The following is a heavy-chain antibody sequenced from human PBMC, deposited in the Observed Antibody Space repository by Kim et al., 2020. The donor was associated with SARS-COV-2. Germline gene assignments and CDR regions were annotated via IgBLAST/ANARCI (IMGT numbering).Heavy chain of an antibody. CDR1: GFTFSSYS. Sequence: GGSLRLSCAASGFTFSSYSMNWVRQAPGKGLEWVSSISSTSAYIFYAYSLRGRFTISRDNAESPVYLQMNSLSAEDTAIYYCACLPAAGGWYQIDALAI. CDR3: ACLPAAGGWYQIDALAI. D-gene: IGHD6-19*01. V-gene: IGHV3-21*01. J-gene: IGHJ3*02. CDR2: ISSTSAYI.